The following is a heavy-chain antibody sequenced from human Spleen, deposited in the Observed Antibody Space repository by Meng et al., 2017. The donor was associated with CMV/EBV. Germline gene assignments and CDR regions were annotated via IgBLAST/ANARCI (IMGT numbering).Heavy chain of an antibody. V-gene: IGHV1-58*02. CDR2: IVVGSGNT. Sequence: GESLRLSCSGSGFTFGSFSMHWVRQAPGKGLEWVGWIVVGSGNTNYAEKFQERLTITRDMSTSTAYMELSSLRSEDTAVYYCAADSQDIVVVPEKGAFDIWGQGTMVTVSS. CDR3: AADSQDIVVVPEKGAFDI. CDR1: GFTFGSFS. D-gene: IGHD2-2*01. J-gene: IGHJ3*02.